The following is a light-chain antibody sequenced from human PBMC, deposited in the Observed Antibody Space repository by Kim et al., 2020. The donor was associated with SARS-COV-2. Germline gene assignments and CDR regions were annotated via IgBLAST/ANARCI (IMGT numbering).Light chain of an antibody. CDR2: DAS. V-gene: IGKV1-5*01. CDR3: QQYNVH. CDR1: QSITTW. J-gene: IGKJ2*01. Sequence: YPLSASVGDRVTITCRASQSITTWLAWYQQKPGKAPKLLIYDASTLHSGVPSRFSGSGYGTEFTLTISSLQPDDAATYYCQQYNVHFGQGTKLEI.